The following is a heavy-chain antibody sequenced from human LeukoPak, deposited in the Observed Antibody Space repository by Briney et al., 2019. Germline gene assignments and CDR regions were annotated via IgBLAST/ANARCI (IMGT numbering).Heavy chain of an antibody. Sequence: GSLRLSCAASGFTFSSYAMSWVRQPPGKGLEWIGSIYYSGSTYYNPSLKSRVTISVDTSKNQFSLKLSSVTAADTAVYYCAREEAYCGGDCYGTDAFDIWGQGTMVTVSS. J-gene: IGHJ3*02. V-gene: IGHV4-39*07. CDR1: GFTFSSYA. CDR3: AREEAYCGGDCYGTDAFDI. CDR2: IYYSGST. D-gene: IGHD2-21*02.